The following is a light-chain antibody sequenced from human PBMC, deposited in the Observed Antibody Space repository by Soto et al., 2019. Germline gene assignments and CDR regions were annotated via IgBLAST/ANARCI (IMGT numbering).Light chain of an antibody. Sequence: DVVMTQTPVSLSVTPGQPASISCESSQSLLHSDGKTYLYWYLQKPGQPPQILIYEVSNRFSGVTDRFSGSGSVTDFTLKISRVEVEDVGVYYGMQSLQLPLTFGGGTKVEIK. J-gene: IGKJ4*01. CDR1: QSLLHSDGKTY. CDR3: MQSLQLPLT. V-gene: IGKV2D-29*01. CDR2: EVS.